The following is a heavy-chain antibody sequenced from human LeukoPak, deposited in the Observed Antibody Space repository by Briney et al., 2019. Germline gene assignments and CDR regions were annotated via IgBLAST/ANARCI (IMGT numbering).Heavy chain of an antibody. V-gene: IGHV7-4-1*02. CDR1: GYTFITYG. CDR2: INTNTGNP. J-gene: IGHJ4*02. CDR3: ASVVMVATTPLGY. Sequence: GASVKVSCKASGYTFITYGISWVRQAPGQGLEWMGWINTNTGNPTYAQGFTGRFVFSLDTSVSTAYLQISSLKAEDTAVYYCASVVMVATTPLGYWGQGTLVTASS. D-gene: IGHD5-12*01.